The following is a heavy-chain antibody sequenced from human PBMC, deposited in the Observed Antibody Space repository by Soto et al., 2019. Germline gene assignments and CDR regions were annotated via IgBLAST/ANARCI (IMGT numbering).Heavy chain of an antibody. CDR2: ISYDGSNK. CDR1: GFTFSSYA. D-gene: IGHD1-26*01. Sequence: GSLRLSCAASGFTFSSYAMHWVRQAPGKGLEWVAVISYDGSNKYYADSVKGRFTISRDNSKNTLYLQMNSLRAEDTAVYYCASSFQDGSYWGPGTLVTVSS. CDR3: ASSFQDGSY. V-gene: IGHV3-30-3*01. J-gene: IGHJ4*02.